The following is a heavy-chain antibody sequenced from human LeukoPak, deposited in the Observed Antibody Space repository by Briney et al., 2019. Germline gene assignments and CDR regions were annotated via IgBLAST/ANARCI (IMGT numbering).Heavy chain of an antibody. D-gene: IGHD3-3*01. CDR3: ARAPSYYDFWTGYYDHYYMDV. Sequence: GGSLRLSCAASGFTFSSYNMNWVRQAPGKGLEWVSSISSSSSYIYYSDSVKGRSTISRDNAKKSLCLQMNSLRAEDTAVYYCARAPSYYDFWTGYYDHYYMDVWGKGTTVTVSS. CDR1: GFTFSSYN. CDR2: ISSSSSYI. J-gene: IGHJ6*03. V-gene: IGHV3-21*01.